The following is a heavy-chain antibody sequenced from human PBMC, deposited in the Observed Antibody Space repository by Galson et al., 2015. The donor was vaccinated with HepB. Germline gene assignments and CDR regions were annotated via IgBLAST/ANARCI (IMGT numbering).Heavy chain of an antibody. CDR2: IPYDGSNK. CDR3: AKDLWQLGDSGMDV. D-gene: IGHD6-6*01. CDR1: GFTFSSYG. J-gene: IGHJ6*02. V-gene: IGHV3-30*18. Sequence: SLRLSCAASGFTFSSYGIHWVRQAPGKGLEWVAVIPYDGSNKFYADSVKGRFTISRDNSKNTLYLQMNSLRAEDTAVYYCAKDLWQLGDSGMDVWGQGTTVTVSS.